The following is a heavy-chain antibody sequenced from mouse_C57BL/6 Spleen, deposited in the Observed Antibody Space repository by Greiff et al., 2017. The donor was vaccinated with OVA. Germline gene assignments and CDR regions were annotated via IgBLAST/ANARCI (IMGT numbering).Heavy chain of an antibody. CDR2: INPNNGGT. CDR3: ARSRALYYYFDY. CDR1: GYTFTDYN. Sequence: EVQLQQSGPELVKPGASVKIPCKASGYTFTDYNMDWVKQSHGKSLEWIGDINPNNGGTIYNQKFKGKATLTVDKSSSTAYMELRSLTSEDTAVYYCARSRALYYYFDYWGQGTTLTVSS. J-gene: IGHJ2*01. V-gene: IGHV1-18*01. D-gene: IGHD3-1*01.